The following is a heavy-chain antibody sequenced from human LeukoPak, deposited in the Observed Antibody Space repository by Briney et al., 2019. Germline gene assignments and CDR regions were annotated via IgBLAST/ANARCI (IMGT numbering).Heavy chain of an antibody. D-gene: IGHD3-10*01. J-gene: IGHJ3*02. CDR3: ARMVRETDI. CDR1: GFTFSGYW. V-gene: IGHV3-7*01. Sequence: GGSLRLSCAASGFTFSGYWMSWVRQAPGKGLEWVASIKTDGSDKYYVDSVKGRFTISRDNAKNSLSLQMNSLRAEDTPVYYCARMVRETDIWGQGTMVTVSS. CDR2: IKTDGSDK.